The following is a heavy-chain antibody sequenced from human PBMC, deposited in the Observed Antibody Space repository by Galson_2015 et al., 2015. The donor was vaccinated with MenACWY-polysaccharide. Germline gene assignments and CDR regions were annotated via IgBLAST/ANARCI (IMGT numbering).Heavy chain of an antibody. V-gene: IGHV4-39*07. CDR2: IYNDGRI. CDR1: SGSFTSGNYY. J-gene: IGHJ4*02. Sequence: SETLSLTCTVSSGSFTSGNYYWGWIRQPPGKGLEYIVTIYNDGRIYNSPSLKSRVSISVDTSKNQFSLKLTSVAAADTAVYYCARGVGTTGFDSWGQGSLVTVSS. CDR3: ARGVGTTGFDS. D-gene: IGHD1-26*01.